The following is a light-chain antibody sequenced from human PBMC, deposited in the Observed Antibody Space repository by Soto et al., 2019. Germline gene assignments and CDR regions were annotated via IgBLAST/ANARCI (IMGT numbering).Light chain of an antibody. J-gene: IGLJ3*02. CDR2: EVT. V-gene: IGLV2-8*01. CDR1: SSDVGGYNY. CDR3: CSYGGSNNWV. Sequence: QSALTQPPSASGSPGQAVAISCTGTSSDVGGYNYVSWYQHHPGKAPKLVIYEVTKRPSGVPDRFSGSKSGNTASLTVSGLQADVEADYYCCSYGGSNNWVFGGGTKVTVL.